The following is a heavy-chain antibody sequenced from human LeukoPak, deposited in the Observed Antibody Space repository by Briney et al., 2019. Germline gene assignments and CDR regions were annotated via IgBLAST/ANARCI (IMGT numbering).Heavy chain of an antibody. V-gene: IGHV4-59*11. CDR1: GGSLSGRS. D-gene: IGHD3-9*01. J-gene: IGHJ6*03. Sequence: SETLSLTCTVSGGSLSGRSWSWIRQPLGKGLEWIGYFHVSGTTNYNPSLQSRVTISVDMSKNQFSLRLSSVTAADTAVYYCARVGDFDLRYYYYYMDVWGRGTTVTVSS. CDR2: FHVSGTT. CDR3: ARVGDFDLRYYYYYMDV.